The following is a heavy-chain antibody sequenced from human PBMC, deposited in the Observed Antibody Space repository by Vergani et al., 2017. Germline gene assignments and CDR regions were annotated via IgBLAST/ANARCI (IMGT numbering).Heavy chain of an antibody. CDR2: INPNSGGT. J-gene: IGHJ4*02. CDR1: GYTFTGYY. Sequence: QVQLVQSGAEVKKPGASVNVSCKASGYTFTGYYMHWVRQAPGQGLGWMGWINPNSGGTNYAQKFQGRVTMTRESCIRTAYMELSRLRSNDTAVYYCASLVSANDPYFYDSGQGTLVTVYS. D-gene: IGHD4/OR15-4a*01. CDR3: ASLVSANDPYFYD. V-gene: IGHV1-2*02.